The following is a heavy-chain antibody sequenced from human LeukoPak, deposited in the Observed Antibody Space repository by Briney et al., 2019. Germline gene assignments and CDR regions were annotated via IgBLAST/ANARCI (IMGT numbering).Heavy chain of an antibody. CDR2: ISAYNGNT. D-gene: IGHD3-22*01. CDR3: ARFFLSDSSGYAFDI. CDR1: GYTFTSYG. V-gene: IGHV1-18*01. J-gene: IGHJ3*02. Sequence: ASVKVSCKASGYTFTSYGISWVRQAPGQGLEWMGWISAYNGNTNYAQKLQGRVTMTTDTSTSTAYMELRSLRSDDTAVYYCARFFLSDSSGYAFDIWGQGTMVTVSS.